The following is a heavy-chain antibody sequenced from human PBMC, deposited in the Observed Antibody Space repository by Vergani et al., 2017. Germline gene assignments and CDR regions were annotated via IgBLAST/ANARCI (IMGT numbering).Heavy chain of an antibody. Sequence: QVQLQQWGAGLLKPSETLSLTCAVYGGSFSGYYWSWIRQPPGKGLEWIGEINHSGSTNYNPSLKSRVTISVDTSKNQFSLKLSSVTAADTAVYYCARGWRGPNYDFWRILRGGVTFDIWGRGTMVTVSS. D-gene: IGHD3-3*01. V-gene: IGHV4-34*01. CDR2: INHSGST. CDR1: GGSFSGYY. J-gene: IGHJ3*02. CDR3: ARGWRGPNYDFWRILRGGVTFDI.